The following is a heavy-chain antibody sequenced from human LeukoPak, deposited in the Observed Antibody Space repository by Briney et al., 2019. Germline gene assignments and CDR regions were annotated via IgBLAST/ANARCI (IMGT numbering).Heavy chain of an antibody. V-gene: IGHV3-21*01. CDR2: ISSSSSYI. J-gene: IGHJ4*02. Sequence: GGSLRLSCAASGFTFSSYSMNWVRQAPGKGLEWVSSISSSSSYIYYADSVKGRFTISRDNAKNSLYLQMNSLRAEDTAVYYCAKSSIAVAGGDYFDYWGQGTLVTVSS. D-gene: IGHD6-19*01. CDR1: GFTFSSYS. CDR3: AKSSIAVAGGDYFDY.